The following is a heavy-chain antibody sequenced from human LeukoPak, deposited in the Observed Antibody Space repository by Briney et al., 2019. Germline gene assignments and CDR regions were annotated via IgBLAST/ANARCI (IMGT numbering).Heavy chain of an antibody. D-gene: IGHD6-6*01. V-gene: IGHV3-21*01. CDR1: GFTFSSYS. Sequence: PGGSLRLSCAASGFTFSSYSMNWVRQAPGKGLEWVSSISSSSSYMYHADSVKGRFSISRDNAKNSLYLQMNSLRAEDTAVYYCARHRSPSVSSSSVNWFEPWGQGTLVTVSS. CDR3: ARHRSPSVSSSSVNWFEP. J-gene: IGHJ5*02. CDR2: ISSSSSYM.